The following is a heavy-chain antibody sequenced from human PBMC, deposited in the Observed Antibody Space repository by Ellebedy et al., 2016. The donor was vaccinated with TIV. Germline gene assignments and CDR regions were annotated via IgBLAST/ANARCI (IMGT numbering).Heavy chain of an antibody. CDR3: AGETFNDVDLIIWGVLDT. CDR2: IHTGGDT. CDR1: GLTVSSTY. D-gene: IGHD1-1*01. J-gene: IGHJ3*02. V-gene: IGHV3-66*01. Sequence: GGSLRLSCAASGLTVSSTYMSWVRQAPGTGLEWISVIHTGGDTNYADSVKCRFTMSRDTSKNTVHLQINRVRVEETAVYYCAGETFNDVDLIIWGVLDTWGQGTMVTVSS.